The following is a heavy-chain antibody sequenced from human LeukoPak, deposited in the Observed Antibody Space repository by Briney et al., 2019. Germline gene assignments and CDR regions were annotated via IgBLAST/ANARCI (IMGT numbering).Heavy chain of an antibody. CDR3: ARGRVQLWLRGYYYMDV. Sequence: SETLSLTCTVSGGSISSYYWSWIRQPAGKGLGWIGRIYISGSTNYNPSLKSRVTMSVDTSKNQFSLKLSSVTAADTAVYYCARGRVQLWLRGYYYMDVWGKGTTVTVSS. V-gene: IGHV4-4*07. CDR2: IYISGST. CDR1: GGSISSYY. D-gene: IGHD5-18*01. J-gene: IGHJ6*03.